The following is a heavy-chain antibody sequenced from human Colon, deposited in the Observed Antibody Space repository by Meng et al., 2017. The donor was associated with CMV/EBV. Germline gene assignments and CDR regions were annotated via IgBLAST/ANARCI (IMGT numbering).Heavy chain of an antibody. Sequence: QLHLQLVVVAPFTTSETLSLTFACDGWSFSGYYGTWIPHPPGRGLEWIGESYYPGSTNYSPSLKNRVTISLDTSKNQFSLKLNSVTAADTAVYYCARATKSSCWEVLDYWGHGTLVTV. V-gene: IGHV4-34*01. D-gene: IGHD2-2*01. CDR2: SYYPGST. J-gene: IGHJ4*01. CDR1: GWSFSGYY. CDR3: ARATKSSCWEVLDY.